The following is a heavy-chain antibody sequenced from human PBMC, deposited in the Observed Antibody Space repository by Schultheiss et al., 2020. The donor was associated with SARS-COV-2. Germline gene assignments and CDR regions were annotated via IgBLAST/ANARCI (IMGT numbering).Heavy chain of an antibody. D-gene: IGHD3-10*01. CDR1: GGSISRSS. CDR3: ARGHTMDY. V-gene: IGHV4-59*01. Sequence: SETLSLTCTVSGGSISRSSWRWLRQPPGKGLEWIGYIYYSGSTYYNPSLKSRVTISVDQSKNQFSLKLTSVTAADTAVYYCARGHTMDYWGQGTLVTVSS. CDR2: IYYSGST. J-gene: IGHJ4*02.